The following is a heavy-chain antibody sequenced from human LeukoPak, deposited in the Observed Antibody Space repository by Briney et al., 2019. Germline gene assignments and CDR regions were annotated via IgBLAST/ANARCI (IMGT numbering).Heavy chain of an antibody. D-gene: IGHD5-24*01. J-gene: IGHJ4*02. V-gene: IGHV1-46*01. CDR3: ARGIWSATRVDYYLDN. CDR2: INPSGGST. Sequence: ASVNVSCKASGYTLTSYYLHWVRQAPGQGLEWMAIINPSGGSTSHAQKFQGRVTMTRDTSASTVYMELSSLRSEDTAVYYCARGIWSATRVDYYLDNWGQGTLVTVSS. CDR1: GYTLTSYY.